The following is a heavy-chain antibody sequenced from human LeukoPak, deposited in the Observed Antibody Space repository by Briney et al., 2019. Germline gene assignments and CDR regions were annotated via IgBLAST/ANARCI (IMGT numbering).Heavy chain of an antibody. CDR1: GGSISSYY. D-gene: IGHD3-3*01. CDR3: ARDLGDFWSGYGDAFDI. J-gene: IGHJ3*02. Sequence: SETLSLTCTVSGGSISSYYWSWIRQPPGKGLEWIGYTHYSGSTNYNPSLKSRVTISVDTSKNQFSLKLSSVTAADTAVYYCARDLGDFWSGYGDAFDIWGQGTMVTVSS. CDR2: THYSGST. V-gene: IGHV4-59*01.